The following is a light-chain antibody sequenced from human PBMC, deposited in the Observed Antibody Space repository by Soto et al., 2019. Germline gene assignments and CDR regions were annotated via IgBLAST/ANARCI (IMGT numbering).Light chain of an antibody. CDR2: NNN. CDR3: ASWEESLKVYV. CDR1: GSNIGSNP. J-gene: IGLJ1*01. Sequence: QSALTQPPSASGAPGQWVTISCSGSGSNIGSNPVTWYQQLPRTEPKLLIYNNNHRPSGVPVRFSASRSGTTASLSISGRQSEDEADYFCASWEESLKVYVLGTGTKLTVL. V-gene: IGLV1-44*01.